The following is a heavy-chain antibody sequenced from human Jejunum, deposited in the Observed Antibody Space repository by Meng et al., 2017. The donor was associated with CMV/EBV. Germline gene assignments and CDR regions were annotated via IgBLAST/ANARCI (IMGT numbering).Heavy chain of an antibody. CDR3: ARDVRGSGRLDHYYGMDV. V-gene: IGHV1-69*05. J-gene: IGHJ6*02. CDR1: FRSFA. D-gene: IGHD3-16*02. CDR2: LIPMFGTA. Sequence: FRSFAISWVRQAPGQGLEWMGVLIPMFGTAKYAQKFQGRVTITTDESTSTAYMELSSLRSEDTAVYSCARDVRGSGRLDHYYGMDVWGQGTTVTVSS.